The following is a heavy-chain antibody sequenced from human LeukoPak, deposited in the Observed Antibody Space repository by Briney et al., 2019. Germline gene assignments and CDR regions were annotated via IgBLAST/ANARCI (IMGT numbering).Heavy chain of an antibody. CDR2: IHPNSGDT. CDR1: GYTFTRYD. V-gene: IGHV1-8*03. D-gene: IGHD4/OR15-4a*01. Sequence: ASVKVSCKASGYTFTRYDINWVRQATGQGLEWMGWIHPNSGDTGYAQKFQGRVTITRNTSISTAYMELSSLRSDDTAVYYCARGKPSDYGANFDYWGQGTLVTVSS. J-gene: IGHJ4*02. CDR3: ARGKPSDYGANFDY.